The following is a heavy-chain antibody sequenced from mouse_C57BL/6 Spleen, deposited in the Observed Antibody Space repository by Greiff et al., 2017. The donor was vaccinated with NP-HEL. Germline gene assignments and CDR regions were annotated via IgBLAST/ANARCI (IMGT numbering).Heavy chain of an antibody. J-gene: IGHJ3*01. Sequence: VHVKQSGPELVKPGASVKMSCKASGYTFTDYNMHWVKQSHGKSLAWIGYINPNNGGTSYNQKFKGKATLTVNKSSSTAYMELRSLTSEDSAVYYCARDYGSPWFAYWGQGTLVTVSA. D-gene: IGHD1-1*01. CDR2: INPNNGGT. CDR3: ARDYGSPWFAY. V-gene: IGHV1-22*01. CDR1: GYTFTDYN.